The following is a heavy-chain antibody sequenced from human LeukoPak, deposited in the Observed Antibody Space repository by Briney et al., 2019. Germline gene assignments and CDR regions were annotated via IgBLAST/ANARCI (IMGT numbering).Heavy chain of an antibody. CDR3: ARGAGSSSWYKYYFDY. V-gene: IGHV3-48*03. Sequence: PGGSLRLSCAASGFTFSSYEMNWVRQAPGKGLEWVSYISSSGSTIYYADSVKGRFTISRDNAKNSLHLQMNSLRAEDTAVYYCARGAGSSSWYKYYFDYWGQGTLVTVSS. CDR1: GFTFSSYE. J-gene: IGHJ4*02. CDR2: ISSSGSTI. D-gene: IGHD6-13*01.